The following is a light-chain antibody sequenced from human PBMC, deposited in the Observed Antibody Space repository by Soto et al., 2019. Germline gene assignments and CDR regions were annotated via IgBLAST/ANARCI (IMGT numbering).Light chain of an antibody. V-gene: IGKV1-39*01. CDR1: QNISTY. J-gene: IGKJ1*01. CDR3: QQCYGSPRT. CDR2: AAF. Sequence: DIPMTQSPSTLSASVGDRVTITCRASQNISTYLNWYQQKLGKAPTLLIYAAFSLQGGVPSRFRGGGSVTDFTLTISNLQPEDFATYFCQQCYGSPRTFGQGTKVEI.